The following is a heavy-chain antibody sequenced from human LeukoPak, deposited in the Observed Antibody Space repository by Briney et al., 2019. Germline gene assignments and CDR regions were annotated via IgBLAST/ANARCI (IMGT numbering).Heavy chain of an antibody. V-gene: IGHV3-74*01. CDR1: GFTFSSYW. CDR2: INSDGSST. CDR3: ARAHSSSWYYFDY. D-gene: IGHD6-13*01. J-gene: IGHJ4*02. Sequence: GGSLRLSCAASGFTFSSYWMHWVRQAPGKGLVWVSRINSDGSSTSYADSVKGRFTISRDNAKNTLYLQMNSLRAEDTAVYYCARAHSSSWYYFDYWGQGIRVTVTS.